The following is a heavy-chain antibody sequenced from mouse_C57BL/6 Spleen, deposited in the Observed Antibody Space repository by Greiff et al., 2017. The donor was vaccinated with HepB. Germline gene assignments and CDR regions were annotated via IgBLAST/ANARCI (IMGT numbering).Heavy chain of an antibody. J-gene: IGHJ1*03. CDR3: AREGLGRRWYFDV. Sequence: VQLQQPGAELVMPGASVKLSCKASGYTFTSYWMHWVKQRPGQGLEWIGEIDPSDSYTNYNQKFKGKSTLTVDKSSSTAYMQLSSLTSEDSAVYYCAREGLGRRWYFDVWGTGTTVTVSS. CDR1: GYTFTSYW. V-gene: IGHV1-69*01. CDR2: IDPSDSYT. D-gene: IGHD4-1*01.